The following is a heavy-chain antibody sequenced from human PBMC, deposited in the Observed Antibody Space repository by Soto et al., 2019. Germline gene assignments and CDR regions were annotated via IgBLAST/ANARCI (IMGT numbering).Heavy chain of an antibody. CDR3: ASGYNVVVVAATVFYGMDV. D-gene: IGHD2-15*01. CDR2: INAGNGNT. CDR1: GYTFTSYA. Sequence: ASVKVSCKASGYTFTSYAMHWVRQAPGQRLEWMGWINAGNGNTKYSQKFQGRVTITRDTSASTAYMELSSLRSEDTAVYYCASGYNVVVVAATVFYGMDVWGQGTTVTVSS. J-gene: IGHJ6*02. V-gene: IGHV1-3*01.